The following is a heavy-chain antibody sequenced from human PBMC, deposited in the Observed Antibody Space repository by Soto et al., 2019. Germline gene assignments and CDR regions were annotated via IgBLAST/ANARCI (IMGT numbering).Heavy chain of an antibody. J-gene: IGHJ4*02. Sequence: PGESLKISCKGSGYTFTNYWIGWVRQMPGKGLEWMGIIYPGGSDIRYSPSFQGQVTISADKSLSTAYLQWSSLKASDTAMYYFARAAYYYDSSGFPFHYWGQGTLVTVSS. CDR2: IYPGGSDI. CDR3: ARAAYYYDSSGFPFHY. D-gene: IGHD3-22*01. CDR1: GYTFTNYW. V-gene: IGHV5-51*01.